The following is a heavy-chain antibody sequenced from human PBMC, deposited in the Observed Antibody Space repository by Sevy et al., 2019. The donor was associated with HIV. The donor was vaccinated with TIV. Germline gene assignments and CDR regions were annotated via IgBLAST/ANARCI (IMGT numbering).Heavy chain of an antibody. CDR3: ARNPQWPLLDYFDY. J-gene: IGHJ4*02. CDR2: IFFSGST. Sequence: GSLRLSCAASGFTFSSYAMSWVRQAPGKGLEWIGSIFFSGSTYYSPSLKTRLTLSVVTSKNQFSLKLNSVTAADTAVYYCARNPQWPLLDYFDYWGQGILVTVSS. V-gene: IGHV4-38-2*01. CDR1: GFTFSSYA. D-gene: IGHD6-19*01.